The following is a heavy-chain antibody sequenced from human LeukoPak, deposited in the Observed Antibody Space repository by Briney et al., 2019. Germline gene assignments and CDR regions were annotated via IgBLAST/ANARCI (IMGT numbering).Heavy chain of an antibody. J-gene: IGHJ6*03. V-gene: IGHV4-59*01. CDR1: GGSISSYY. Sequence: SETLSLTCTVSGGSISSYYWSWIRQPPGKGLEWIGYIYYSGSTNYNPSLKSRVTISVDTSKNQFSLKLSSVTAADTAVYYCARASITYYYYYYMGVWGKGTTVTVSS. CDR2: IYYSGST. CDR3: ARASITYYYYYYMGV. D-gene: IGHD1-14*01.